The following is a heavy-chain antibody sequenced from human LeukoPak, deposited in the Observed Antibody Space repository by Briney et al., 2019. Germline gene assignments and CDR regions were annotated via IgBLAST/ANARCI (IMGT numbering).Heavy chain of an antibody. Sequence: ASVKVSCKASGCTFTSYGISWVRQAPGQGLEWMGWISAYNGNTNYAQKLQGRVTMTTDTSTSTAYMELRSLRSDDTAVYYCARERIQLWFNYYGMDVWGQGTTVTVSS. CDR3: ARERIQLWFNYYGMDV. J-gene: IGHJ6*02. CDR2: ISAYNGNT. D-gene: IGHD5-18*01. CDR1: GCTFTSYG. V-gene: IGHV1-18*01.